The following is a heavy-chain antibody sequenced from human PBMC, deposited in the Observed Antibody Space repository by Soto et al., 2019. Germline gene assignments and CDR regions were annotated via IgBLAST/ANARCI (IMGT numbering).Heavy chain of an antibody. CDR3: ARGACSSTSCHFGFDY. Sequence: SETLSLTCTVSGGSISSYYWSWIRQPAGKGREWIGRIYTSGSTNYNPSLKSRVTMSVDTSKNQFSLKLSSVTAADTAVYYCARGACSSTSCHFGFDYWGQGTLVTVSS. CDR1: GGSISSYY. CDR2: IYTSGST. D-gene: IGHD2-2*01. V-gene: IGHV4-4*07. J-gene: IGHJ4*02.